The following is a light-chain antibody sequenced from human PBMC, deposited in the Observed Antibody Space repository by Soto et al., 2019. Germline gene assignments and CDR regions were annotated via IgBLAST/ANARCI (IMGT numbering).Light chain of an antibody. Sequence: NVLTLSPGTLSLSPMERATLSCRASQNVGTYYLAWYQQKPGQAPMLPIYGASNRATGIPDRFSGRGSGTDFTLTISRLEPEDFAVYYWQQYGSSGTFGQGTKWIS. J-gene: IGKJ1*01. CDR2: GAS. CDR1: QNVGTYY. CDR3: QQYGSSGT. V-gene: IGKV3-20*01.